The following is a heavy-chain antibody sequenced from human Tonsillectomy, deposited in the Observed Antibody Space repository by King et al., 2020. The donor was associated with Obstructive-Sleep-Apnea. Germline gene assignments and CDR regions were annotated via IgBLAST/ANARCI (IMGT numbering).Heavy chain of an antibody. CDR3: ARGVLLWFGESRNWFDP. Sequence: QLQLQESGPGLVKPSETLSLTCTVSGGSISSSSYYWGWIRQPPGKGLEWIGSIYYSGSTYYNPSLKSRVTISVDTSKNQFSLKLSSVTAADTAVYYCARGVLLWFGESRNWFDPWGQGTLVTVSS. D-gene: IGHD3-10*01. J-gene: IGHJ5*02. CDR1: GGSISSSSYY. V-gene: IGHV4-39*07. CDR2: IYYSGST.